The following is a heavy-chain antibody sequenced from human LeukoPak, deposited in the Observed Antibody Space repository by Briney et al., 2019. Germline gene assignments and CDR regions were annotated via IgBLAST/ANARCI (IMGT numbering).Heavy chain of an antibody. CDR3: ARAFSGWPDY. D-gene: IGHD6-19*01. J-gene: IGHJ4*02. CDR1: GGSISSYY. V-gene: IGHV4-59*01. Sequence: PSETLSLTCTVSGGSISSYYWSWIRQPPGRGLEWIGYIYYSGNTNYNPSLKSRVTISVDTSKNQFSLKLSSVTAADTAVYYCARAFSGWPDYWGQGTLVTASS. CDR2: IYYSGNT.